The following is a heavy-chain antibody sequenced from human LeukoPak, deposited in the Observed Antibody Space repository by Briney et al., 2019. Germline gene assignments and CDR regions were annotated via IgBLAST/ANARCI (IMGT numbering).Heavy chain of an antibody. V-gene: IGHV3-9*01. CDR2: ISWNSGSI. Sequence: GGSLRLSCAASGFTFDDYAMHWVRQAPGKGLEWVSGISWNSGSIGYADSVKGRFTISRDNAKNSLYLQMNSLRAEDTALYYCAKDLLGGYCSSTSCQPMDIDYWGQGTLVTVSS. J-gene: IGHJ4*02. CDR1: GFTFDDYA. D-gene: IGHD2-2*01. CDR3: AKDLLGGYCSSTSCQPMDIDY.